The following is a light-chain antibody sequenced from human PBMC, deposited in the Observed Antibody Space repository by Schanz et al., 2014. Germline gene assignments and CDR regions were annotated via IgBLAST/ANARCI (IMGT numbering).Light chain of an antibody. CDR2: EVT. J-gene: IGLJ2*01. V-gene: IGLV2-8*01. Sequence: QSALTQPPSASGSPGQSVTISCTGTSSDVGAYNYVSWYQQHPGKAPKLMMYEVTKRPSGVPDRFSGSKSGTSASLAISGLQAEDEADYYCFSYAGSNNLAFGGGTKVTVL. CDR1: SSDVGAYNY. CDR3: FSYAGSNNLA.